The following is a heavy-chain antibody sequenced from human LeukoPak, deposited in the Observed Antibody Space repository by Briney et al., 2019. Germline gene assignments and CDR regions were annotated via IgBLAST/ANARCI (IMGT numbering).Heavy chain of an antibody. V-gene: IGHV1-69*02. J-gene: IGHJ6*03. CDR3: ARTLRPGDLNYYMDV. Sequence: ASVKVSCKASGGTFSSYTISWVRQAPGQGLEWMGRIIPILGIANYAQKFQGRVTITADKSTSTAYMELSSLRSEDTAVYYCARTLRPGDLNYYMDVWGKGTTVSVSS. CDR2: IIPILGIA. CDR1: GGTFSSYT.